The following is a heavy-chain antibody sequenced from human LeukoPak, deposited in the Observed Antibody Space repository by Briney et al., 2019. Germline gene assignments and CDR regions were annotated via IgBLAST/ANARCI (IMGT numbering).Heavy chain of an antibody. CDR2: ISSSSSYI. CDR1: GFTFSRHI. CDR3: ARDFRYYYDSSGYYGTYYFDY. D-gene: IGHD3-22*01. Sequence: GGSLRLSCAASGFTFSRHIMNWVRQAPGKGLEWVSSISSSSSYIYYADSVKGRFTISRDNAKNSLYLQMNSLRAEDTAVYYCARDFRYYYDSSGYYGTYYFDYWGQGTLVTVSS. J-gene: IGHJ4*02. V-gene: IGHV3-21*01.